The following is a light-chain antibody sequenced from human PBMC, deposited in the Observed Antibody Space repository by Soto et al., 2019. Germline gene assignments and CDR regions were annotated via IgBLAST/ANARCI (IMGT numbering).Light chain of an antibody. CDR3: QSYDSSLSGVV. J-gene: IGLJ2*01. V-gene: IGLV1-40*01. Sequence: QSVLTQPPSVSGAPGQRVTISCTGSRSNIGAGYDVHWYQQLPGTAPKLLIYGNSNRPSGVPDRFSGSKSGTSASLAITGLKAEDEADYYCQSYDSSLSGVVFGGGTKVTVL. CDR1: RSNIGAGYD. CDR2: GNS.